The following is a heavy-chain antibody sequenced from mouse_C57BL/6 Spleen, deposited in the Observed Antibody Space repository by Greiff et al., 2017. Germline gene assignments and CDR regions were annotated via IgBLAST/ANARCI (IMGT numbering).Heavy chain of an antibody. D-gene: IGHD2-12*01. Sequence: VKLVESGAELVRPGTSVKVSCKASGYAFTNYLIEWVKPRPGQGLEWIGVINPGSGGTNYNEKFKGKATLTADTSSITAYMQLSSLTAEDAAVYFWARRWGVYDVGYYAMDYWGQGTSVTVSS. CDR2: INPGSGGT. J-gene: IGHJ4*01. V-gene: IGHV1-54*01. CDR3: ARRWGVYDVGYYAMDY. CDR1: GYAFTNYL.